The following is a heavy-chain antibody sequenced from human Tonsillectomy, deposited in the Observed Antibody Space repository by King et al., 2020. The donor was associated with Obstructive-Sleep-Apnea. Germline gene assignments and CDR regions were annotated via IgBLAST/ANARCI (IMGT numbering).Heavy chain of an antibody. Sequence: VQLVESGGGLVQPGGSLRLSCAASEFTFSRYWMHWVRQVPGKGLVWVSRIIGDESSTSYAESAKGRFTISGDNAKSTLYLQMNSLRDEDTAVYYCVSGHVLWSVIHFDSWGQGTLVTVSS. J-gene: IGHJ4*02. CDR2: IIGDESST. V-gene: IGHV3-74*01. CDR1: EFTFSRYW. CDR3: VSGHVLWSVIHFDS. D-gene: IGHD2-21*01.